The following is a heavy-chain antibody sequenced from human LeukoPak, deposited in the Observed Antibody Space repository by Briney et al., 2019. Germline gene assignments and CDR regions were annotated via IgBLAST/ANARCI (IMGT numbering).Heavy chain of an antibody. CDR1: GGSFSDYY. D-gene: IGHD2-8*01. Sequence: SETLSLTCAVYGGSFSDYYWSWIRQPPGKGLEWIGEINHSGSTNYNPSLKSRVTISVDTSKNQFSLKLSSVTAADTAVYYCARQMLDLGYYYYYMDVWGKGTTVTVSS. CDR3: ARQMLDLGYYYYYMDV. V-gene: IGHV4-34*01. J-gene: IGHJ6*03. CDR2: INHSGST.